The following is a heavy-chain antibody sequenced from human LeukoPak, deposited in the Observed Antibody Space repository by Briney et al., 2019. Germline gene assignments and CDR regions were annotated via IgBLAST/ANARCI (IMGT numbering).Heavy chain of an antibody. CDR2: VSYDGSSE. J-gene: IGHJ4*02. Sequence: GGSLRLSCAASGFTFNNYGMHWVRQAPDKGLEWVAFVSYDGSSEFYDDSVKGRFTISRDNSRNTLNLQMNSLRAEDTAIYYCAKEDRDFDHWGQGTLVTVSS. CDR1: GFTFNNYG. CDR3: AKEDRDFDH. V-gene: IGHV3-30*02. D-gene: IGHD5-24*01.